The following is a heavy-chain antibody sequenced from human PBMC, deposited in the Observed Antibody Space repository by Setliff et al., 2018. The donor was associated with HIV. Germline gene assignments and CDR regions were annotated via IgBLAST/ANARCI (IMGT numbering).Heavy chain of an antibody. V-gene: IGHV3-20*04. Sequence: GGSLRLSCAASGFRFDDYGMNWVRQVPGKGLEWVSIINWNGGSTGYVDSVRGRFTISRDNAKNSLFLQMNSLTVEDTAIYFCARGHYSKSSGWGQGTLVTVPQ. J-gene: IGHJ4*02. CDR3: ARGHYSKSSG. CDR2: INWNGGST. D-gene: IGHD6-6*01. CDR1: GFRFDDYG.